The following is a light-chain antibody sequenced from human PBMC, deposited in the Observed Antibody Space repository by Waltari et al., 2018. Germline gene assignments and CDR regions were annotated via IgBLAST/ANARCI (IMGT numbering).Light chain of an antibody. J-gene: IGLJ3*02. CDR3: SSYTSSSTLV. Sequence: QSALTQPASVSGSPGQSNTISCTGTSSDVGGYNYVSWYQQHPGKAPKLMIYDVSNRPSGVSNRFSGSKSGNTASLTISGLQAEDEADYHCSSYTSSSTLVFAGGTKLTVL. CDR2: DVS. V-gene: IGLV2-14*03. CDR1: SSDVGGYNY.